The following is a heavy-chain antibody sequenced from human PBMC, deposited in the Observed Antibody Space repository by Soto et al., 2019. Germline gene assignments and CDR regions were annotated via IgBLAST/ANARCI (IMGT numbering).Heavy chain of an antibody. V-gene: IGHV3-48*03. CDR2: ISNSGDTM. D-gene: IGHD6-13*01. CDR1: GFTFSSYE. CDR3: ARDGSRFDY. Sequence: PVGSLRLSCAASGFTFSSYEMNWVRQAPGKGLEWVSYISNSGDTMYYADSVKGRFSISRDNAKNSLYLQMNSLRAEDTALYYCARDGSRFDYWGRGTLVTVS. J-gene: IGHJ4*02.